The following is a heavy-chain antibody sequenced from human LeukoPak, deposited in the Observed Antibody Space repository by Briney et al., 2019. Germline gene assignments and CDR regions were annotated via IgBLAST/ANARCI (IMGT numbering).Heavy chain of an antibody. V-gene: IGHV3-7*01. D-gene: IGHD2-21*02. CDR1: GFTFSSSW. CDR2: IKQDGSEK. Sequence: GALRLSCVASGFTFSSSWMSWVRQAPGKGLEWVANIKQDGSEKYHVDSVKGRFTISRDNAKNSLYLQMNSLRAEDTAVYYCAKVGTDSVWQWDYWGQGTLVTVSS. J-gene: IGHJ4*02. CDR3: AKVGTDSVWQWDY.